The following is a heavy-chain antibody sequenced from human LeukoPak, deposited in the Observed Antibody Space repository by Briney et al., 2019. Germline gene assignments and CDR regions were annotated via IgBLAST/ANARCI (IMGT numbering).Heavy chain of an antibody. CDR3: VKDWSCDS. V-gene: IGHV3-23*01. CDR1: GFTFRTYA. Sequence: GGSLRLSCAASGFTFRTYAMTWVRQAPGKGLEWVSAIGDSGTDTRYAVSVKGRFTISRDSSKNMLYLQMNSLRAEDTAVYFCVKDWSCDSWGQGTLVTVSS. J-gene: IGHJ4*02. CDR2: IGDSGTDT. D-gene: IGHD3-3*01.